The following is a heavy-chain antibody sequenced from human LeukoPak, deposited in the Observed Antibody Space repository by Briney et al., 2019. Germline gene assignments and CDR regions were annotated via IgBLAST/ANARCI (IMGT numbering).Heavy chain of an antibody. V-gene: IGHV3-74*01. D-gene: IGHD3-10*01. CDR3: ARGLWFLGY. CDR2: INSDGSST. J-gene: IGHJ4*02. Sequence: PGGSLRLSCAASGFSFGTYAMSWVRQAPGKGLVWVSRINSDGSSTSYADSVKGRFTISRDNTKNTLYLQMNSLRAEDTAVYYCARGLWFLGYWGQGTLVTVSS. CDR1: GFSFGTYA.